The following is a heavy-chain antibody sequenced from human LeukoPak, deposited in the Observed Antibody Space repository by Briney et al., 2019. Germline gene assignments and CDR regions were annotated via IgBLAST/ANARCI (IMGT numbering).Heavy chain of an antibody. Sequence: ASVKVSCKASGYTFTGYYMHWVRQAPGQGLEWMGWINPNSGGTNYAQKFQGRVTMTRDTSISTAYMEPSRLRSDDTAVYYCARGVYYYDSSGYYHSWGQGTLVTVSS. CDR1: GYTFTGYY. CDR2: INPNSGGT. D-gene: IGHD3-22*01. J-gene: IGHJ4*02. CDR3: ARGVYYYDSSGYYHS. V-gene: IGHV1-2*02.